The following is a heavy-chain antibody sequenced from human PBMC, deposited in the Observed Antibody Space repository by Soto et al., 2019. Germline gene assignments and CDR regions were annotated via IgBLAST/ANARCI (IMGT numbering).Heavy chain of an antibody. CDR3: ARDYYRFNSGYGFSMDV. CDR2: ISYNGSNK. J-gene: IGHJ6*02. D-gene: IGHD5-12*01. Sequence: QVQLVESGGGVVQPGRSLRLSCAASGFTFSSYAMHWVRQAPGKGLEWVAGISYNGSNKYYADSVKGRFTISRDNSKNALDLQKNSLRAEDTAVYYCARDYYRFNSGYGFSMDVWGQGTTVTVSS. CDR1: GFTFSSYA. V-gene: IGHV3-30-3*01.